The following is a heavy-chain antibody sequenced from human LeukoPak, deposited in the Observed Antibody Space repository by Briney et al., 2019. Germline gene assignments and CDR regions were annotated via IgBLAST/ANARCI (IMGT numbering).Heavy chain of an antibody. CDR2: ISNNGGST. CDR1: GSTFSRYS. CDR3: ARTSIAAREADY. J-gene: IGHJ4*02. Sequence: GGSLILSCAASGSTFSRYSMHWVRQAPGKGLEYVSAISNNGGSTYYAKSVKGRFTISRDNSKNTLYLQMGSLRAEDMAVYYCARTSIAAREADYGGQGTLVTVSS. D-gene: IGHD6-6*01. V-gene: IGHV3-64*01.